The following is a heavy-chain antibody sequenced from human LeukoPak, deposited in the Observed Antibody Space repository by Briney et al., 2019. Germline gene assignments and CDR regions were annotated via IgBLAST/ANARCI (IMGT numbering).Heavy chain of an antibody. CDR3: ARGGYVY. CDR2: IWYDGSDK. Sequence: GGSLRLSCAASGFTFSSYGMHWVRQAPGKGLEWVAFIWYDGSDKYYADSVKGRFTISRDNSKNTVYLQMNSLRVEDTAVYYCARGGYVYWGQGTLVTVSS. CDR1: GFTFSSYG. J-gene: IGHJ4*02. V-gene: IGHV3-30*02. D-gene: IGHD1-26*01.